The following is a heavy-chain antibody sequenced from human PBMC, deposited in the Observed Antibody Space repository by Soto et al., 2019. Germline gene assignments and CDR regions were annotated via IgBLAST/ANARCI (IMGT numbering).Heavy chain of an antibody. CDR2: IIPVFRSA. CDR1: GGTFNKFA. Sequence: SVKVSCKASGGTFNKFAFSWLRQAPGQGFEWMGGIIPVFRSANYAQRFRGRITITADEYTSTVYLHLNDLRSDDTAVYYCARRYCASDNCPLFYYFVDLWGLGTTVTVSS. D-gene: IGHD2-21*02. CDR3: ARRYCASDNCPLFYYFVDL. V-gene: IGHV1-69*13. J-gene: IGHJ6*02.